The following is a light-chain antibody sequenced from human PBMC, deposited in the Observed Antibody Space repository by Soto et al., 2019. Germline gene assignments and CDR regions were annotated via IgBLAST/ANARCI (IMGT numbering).Light chain of an antibody. CDR1: QGISNY. V-gene: IGKV1-27*01. J-gene: IGKJ1*01. Sequence: DIQMTQSPSSLSASVGDRVTITCRASQGISNYLAWYQQKPGKVPKLLIYAASTLQSGLPSRFSGSGSGTDFALAISRLQPEDAATYYCQKYNTSPWSFGQGTKVEIK. CDR2: AAS. CDR3: QKYNTSPWS.